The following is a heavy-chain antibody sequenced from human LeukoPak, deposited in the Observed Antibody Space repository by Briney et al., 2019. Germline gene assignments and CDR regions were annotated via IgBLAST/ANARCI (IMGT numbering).Heavy chain of an antibody. Sequence: PSETLSLTCTVSGGSISTSNYYWGWIRQPPGKGLEWIGNIFYSGSTYYNPSLKSRVTISVDTSKNQFSLKLSSVTAADTAVYYCARDQKEGDSSGWLGIDALDIWGQGTMVTVSS. J-gene: IGHJ3*02. CDR3: ARDQKEGDSSGWLGIDALDI. D-gene: IGHD6-19*01. V-gene: IGHV4-39*07. CDR1: GGSISTSNYY. CDR2: IFYSGST.